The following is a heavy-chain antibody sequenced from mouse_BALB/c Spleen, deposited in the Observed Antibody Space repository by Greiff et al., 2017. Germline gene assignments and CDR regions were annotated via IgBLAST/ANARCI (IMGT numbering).Heavy chain of an antibody. CDR3: ARYDYGSSSWFAY. J-gene: IGHJ3*01. CDR2: INPSNGRT. CDR1: GYTFTSYW. Sequence: VQLQQPGAELVKPGASVKLSCKASGYTFTSYWMHWVKQRPGQGLEWIGEINPSNGRTNYNEKFKSKATLTVDKSSSTAYMQLSSLTSEDSAVYYCARYDYGSSSWFAYWGQGTLVTVSA. V-gene: IGHV1S81*02. D-gene: IGHD1-1*01.